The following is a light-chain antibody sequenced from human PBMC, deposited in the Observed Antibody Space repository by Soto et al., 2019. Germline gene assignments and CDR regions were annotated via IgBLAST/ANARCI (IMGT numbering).Light chain of an antibody. CDR1: QSLLFSNGANY. J-gene: IGKJ4*01. CDR2: LCS. CDR3: MQALQTPLT. Sequence: DIVMTQSPLSLSVTPGEPASISCRSSQSLLFSNGANYLDWYLQKPGQSPQLLIYLCSNRASGVPDRFSGSGSATDFTLKISRVEAEDVGIYYCMQALQTPLTFGGGTKVEIK. V-gene: IGKV2-28*01.